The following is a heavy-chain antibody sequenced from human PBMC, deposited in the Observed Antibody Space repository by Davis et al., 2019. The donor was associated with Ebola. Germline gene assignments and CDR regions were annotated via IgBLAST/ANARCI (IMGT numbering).Heavy chain of an antibody. V-gene: IGHV3-30-3*01. CDR2: ISSDGSNK. J-gene: IGHJ4*02. CDR3: ARPHPYYDSSGYYPDY. CDR1: GFTFDNYA. Sequence: GESLKISCAASGFTFDNYAMHWVRQAPGKGLEWVAIISSDGSNKYYAHSVKGRFTISRDNSKNTLFLQMNSLRPEDTAVYYCARPHPYYDSSGYYPDYWGQGTLVTVSS. D-gene: IGHD3-22*01.